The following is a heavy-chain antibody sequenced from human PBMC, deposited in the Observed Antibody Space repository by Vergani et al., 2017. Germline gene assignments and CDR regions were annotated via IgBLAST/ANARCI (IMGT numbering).Heavy chain of an antibody. V-gene: IGHV4-39*01. D-gene: IGHD3-3*01. CDR1: GGSVSGSGYY. CDR2: MYYSGST. J-gene: IGHJ4*02. Sequence: QLLLQESGPGVVKPSETLSLICNVSGGSVSGSGYYWGWVRQSPGKGLEWIGTMYYSGSTYHNPSLKSRVSMSVDTSKNQFSLKLSSVTAADTAVYYCARVRRITIFGVVMTPFDYWGQGTLVTVSS. CDR3: ARVRRITIFGVVMTPFDY.